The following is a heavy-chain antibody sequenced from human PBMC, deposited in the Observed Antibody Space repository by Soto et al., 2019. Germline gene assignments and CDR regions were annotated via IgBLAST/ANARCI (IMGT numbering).Heavy chain of an antibody. D-gene: IGHD6-6*01. J-gene: IGHJ6*03. CDR3: ARRARPDFYYMDV. V-gene: IGHV3-64*01. CDR1: GFTLSGYA. Sequence: EVQLAESGGGLAQPGGSLRLSCAASGFTLSGYAMDWVRQAPGKGLEYVSGISSNGVGTYYANSVQGRFTISRDKSKNTVYLHMGSLRPEDMAVYYCARRARPDFYYMDVWGKGTPVTVSS. CDR2: ISSNGVGT.